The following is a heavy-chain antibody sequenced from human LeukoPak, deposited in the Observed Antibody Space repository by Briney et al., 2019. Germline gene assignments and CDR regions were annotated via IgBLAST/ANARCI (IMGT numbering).Heavy chain of an antibody. CDR1: GFTFSSYG. CDR2: ILYDGTNK. V-gene: IGHV3-30*02. Sequence: GGSLRLSCAASGFTFSSYGIHWVRQAPGKGLEWVAYILYDGTNKSFAESVKGRFTISRDNSKYTVYLHMNSLRLDGTGVYFCGKEEEIGSPIDYWGQGTLVTVSS. CDR3: GKEEEIGSPIDY. J-gene: IGHJ4*02. D-gene: IGHD1-26*01.